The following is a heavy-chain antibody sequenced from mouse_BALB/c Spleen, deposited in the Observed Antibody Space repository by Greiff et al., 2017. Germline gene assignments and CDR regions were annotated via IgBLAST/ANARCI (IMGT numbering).Heavy chain of an antibody. V-gene: IGHV3-6*02. J-gene: IGHJ4*01. CDR2: ISYDGSN. Sequence: EVKLQESGPGLVKPSQSLSLTCSVTGYSITSGYYWNWIRQFPGNKLEWMGYISYDGSNNYNPSLKNRISITRDTSKNQFFLKLNSVTTEDTATYYCARSGYDGMDYWGQGTSVTVSS. CDR3: ARSGYDGMDY. CDR1: GYSITSGYY. D-gene: IGHD2-14*01.